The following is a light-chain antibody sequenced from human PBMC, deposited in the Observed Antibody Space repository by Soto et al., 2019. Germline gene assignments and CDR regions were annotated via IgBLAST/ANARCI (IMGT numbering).Light chain of an antibody. CDR2: SAS. J-gene: IGKJ4*02. CDR3: QQSYSTPPT. V-gene: IGKV1-39*01. Sequence: DIQMTQCPASLSASVGDSVTLTCRASQSSRSYVNGDQQEPGKAPQLLMDSASRLQRAGPSTFSGSGSGTDFTLTISSLQPADFATYSCQQSYSTPPTFGGGTKVDIK. CDR1: QSSRSY.